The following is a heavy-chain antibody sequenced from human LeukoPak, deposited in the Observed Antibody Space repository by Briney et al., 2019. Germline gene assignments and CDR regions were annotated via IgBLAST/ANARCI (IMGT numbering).Heavy chain of an antibody. CDR3: ARGVGLTQGGTFDY. V-gene: IGHV4-38-2*02. D-gene: IGHD1-1*01. CDR2: IYHIGST. CDR1: GYSISSGFY. Sequence: PSETLSLTCTVSGYSISSGFYWGWIRQPPGKGLEWIGSIYHIGSTHYNSSLKSRVTISVDTSKNQLSLKLSSVTAADTAVYYCARGVGLTQGGTFDYWGQGTLVTVSS. J-gene: IGHJ4*02.